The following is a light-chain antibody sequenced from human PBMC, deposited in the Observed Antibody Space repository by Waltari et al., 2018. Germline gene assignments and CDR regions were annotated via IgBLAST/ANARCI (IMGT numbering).Light chain of an antibody. Sequence: QSALTQPASVSGSPGQSITISCIGPNSDVGSYNYVSWYQQHPGKAPKLIIYDVTKWPSGVSNRFSGSKSGNTASLTISGLQAEDEADYYCCSHAGSTTFVVFGGGTKLTVL. CDR1: NSDVGSYNY. J-gene: IGLJ2*01. CDR2: DVT. V-gene: IGLV2-23*02. CDR3: CSHAGSTTFVV.